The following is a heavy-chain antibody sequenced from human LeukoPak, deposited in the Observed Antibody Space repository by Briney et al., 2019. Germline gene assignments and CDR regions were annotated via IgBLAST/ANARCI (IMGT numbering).Heavy chain of an antibody. J-gene: IGHJ3*02. CDR1: GYTFTSYD. V-gene: IGHV1-8*01. D-gene: IGHD2-8*01. Sequence: GASVKVSCKASGYTFTSYDINWVRQATGQGLEWMGWMNPNSGNTGYAQKFQGRVTMTRNTSISTAYMELSSLRSEDTAVYYCASQDRVVLMANDAFDIWGQGTMVTVSS. CDR2: MNPNSGNT. CDR3: ASQDRVVLMANDAFDI.